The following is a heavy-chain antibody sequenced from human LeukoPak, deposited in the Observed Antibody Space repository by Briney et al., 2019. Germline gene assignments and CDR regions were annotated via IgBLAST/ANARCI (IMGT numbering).Heavy chain of an antibody. V-gene: IGHV4-59*08. CDR2: IYYSGST. CDR3: ARQEWSRILEPSYPFDY. D-gene: IGHD3-3*01. J-gene: IGHJ4*02. Sequence: PSETLSLTCTVSGGSISSYYWSWIRQPPGKGLEWIGYIYYSGSTNYNPSLKSRVTISVDTSKNQFSLKLSSVTAADTAVYYCARQEWSRILEPSYPFDYWGQGTLVTVSS. CDR1: GGSISSYY.